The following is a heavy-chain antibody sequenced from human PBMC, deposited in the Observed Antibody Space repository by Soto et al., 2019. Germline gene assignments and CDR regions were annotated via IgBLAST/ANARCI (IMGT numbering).Heavy chain of an antibody. V-gene: IGHV3-33*01. CDR2: IWYDGSNN. D-gene: IGHD4-17*01. J-gene: IGHJ1*01. CDR3: ARDEDGDYQFFLR. CDR1: GFTCSSYG. Sequence: GGSLRLSCAASGFTCSSYGMHWVRQDPGKGLEWVANIWYDGSNNNYAVSVKARFTRSRDNSKTTLYLQIIIMIADVTAVYYCARDEDGDYQFFLRWGQGTLVTVSS.